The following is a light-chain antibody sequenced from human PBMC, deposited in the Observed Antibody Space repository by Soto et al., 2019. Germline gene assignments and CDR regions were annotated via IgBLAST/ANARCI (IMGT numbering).Light chain of an antibody. CDR3: QQYYSTPQT. J-gene: IGKJ1*01. V-gene: IGKV4-1*01. Sequence: IVMTQSPDSLSVSLGERATINCNSSQSFLYSSNNKNYLAWYQQKPGQPPKLLIYWASTRESGVPDRFSGSGSGTDFTLTISSLQAEDVAVYYCQQYYSTPQTFGQGTKVDIK. CDR2: WAS. CDR1: QSFLYSSNNKNY.